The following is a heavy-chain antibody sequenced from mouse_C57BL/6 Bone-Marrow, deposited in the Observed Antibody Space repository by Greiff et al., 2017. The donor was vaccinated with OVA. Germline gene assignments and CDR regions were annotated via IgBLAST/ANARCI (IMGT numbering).Heavy chain of an antibody. Sequence: VQLQQSGAELVRPGASVTLSCKASGYTFTDYEMHWVKQTPVNGLEWLGAIDPETGGTAYNQKFKGKAILTADKSSSTAYMELRSLTSEDSAVYYCTRWGHYYGSSWYFDYWGQGTTLTVSS. D-gene: IGHD1-1*01. CDR1: GYTFTDYE. J-gene: IGHJ2*01. V-gene: IGHV1-15*01. CDR2: IDPETGGT. CDR3: TRWGHYYGSSWYFDY.